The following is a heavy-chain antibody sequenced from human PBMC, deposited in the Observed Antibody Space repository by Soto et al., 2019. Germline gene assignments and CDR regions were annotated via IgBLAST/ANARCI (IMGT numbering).Heavy chain of an antibody. CDR1: GGTFSTHA. CDR2: IIPISGTT. V-gene: IGHV1-69*13. CDR3: ARGYCSGGNCYSGMDV. J-gene: IGHJ6*02. D-gene: IGHD2-15*01. Sequence: SVKVSCKASGGTFSTHAIIWVRQAPGHGLEWMGGIIPISGTTYYTQKFQGRVTITADEPTSTACMELSSLKSDDTAVFYCARGYCSGGNCYSGMDVCSQGTIVT.